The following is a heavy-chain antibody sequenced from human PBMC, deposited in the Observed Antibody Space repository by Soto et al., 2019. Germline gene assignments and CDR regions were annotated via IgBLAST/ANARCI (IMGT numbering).Heavy chain of an antibody. CDR3: ARGMGSYYYYYGMDV. CDR2: IIPIFGTA. J-gene: IGHJ6*02. V-gene: IGHV1-69*13. CDR1: GGTFSSYA. Sequence: EASVKVSCKASGGTFSSYAISWVRQAPGQGLEWMGGIIPIFGTANYAQKFQGRVTITADESTSTAYMELSSLRSEDTAVYYCARGMGSYYYYYGMDVWGQGTTVTVSS. D-gene: IGHD3-10*01.